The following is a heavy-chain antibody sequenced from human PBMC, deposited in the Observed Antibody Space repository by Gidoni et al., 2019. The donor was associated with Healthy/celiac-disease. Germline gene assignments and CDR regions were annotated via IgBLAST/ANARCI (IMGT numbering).Heavy chain of an antibody. Sequence: EVQLLESGGGLVQPGGSLRLSGAASGFTFSSYAMSWVRQAPGKGLEWVSAISGSGGSTYYADSVKGRFTISRDNSKNTLYLQMNSLRAEDTAVYYCASDSGYDWGGGMDVWGQGTTVTVSS. CDR3: ASDSGYDWGGGMDV. D-gene: IGHD5-12*01. CDR1: GFTFSSYA. V-gene: IGHV3-23*01. J-gene: IGHJ6*02. CDR2: ISGSGGST.